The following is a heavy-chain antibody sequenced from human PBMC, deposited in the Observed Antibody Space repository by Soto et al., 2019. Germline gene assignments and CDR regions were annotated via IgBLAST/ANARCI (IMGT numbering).Heavy chain of an antibody. Sequence: ASVKVSCKASGYTFTSYYMHWVRQAPGQGLEWMGIINPSGGSTSYAQKFQRRVTMTRDTSTSTVYMELSSLRSEDTAVYYCARWSSEEAVGDYYYYYMEVLGKGTTVTVSS. CDR2: INPSGGST. J-gene: IGHJ6*03. CDR1: GYTFTSYY. D-gene: IGHD6-19*01. V-gene: IGHV1-46*03. CDR3: ARWSSEEAVGDYYYYYMEV.